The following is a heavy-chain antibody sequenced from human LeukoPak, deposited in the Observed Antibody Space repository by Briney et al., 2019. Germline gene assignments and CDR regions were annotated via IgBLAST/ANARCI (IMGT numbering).Heavy chain of an antibody. CDR3: ASAVGYDFWSGYYNWDYYYYYYMDV. CDR1: GFTFSSYW. CDR2: INSDGRST. D-gene: IGHD3-3*01. Sequence: GGSLRLSCAASGFTFSSYWMHWVRQAPGNGLVWVARINSDGRSTSYADSVKGRFTISRDNAKNILYLQMNSLRAEDTAVYYCASAVGYDFWSGYYNWDYYYYYYMDVWGKGTTVTVSS. V-gene: IGHV3-74*01. J-gene: IGHJ6*03.